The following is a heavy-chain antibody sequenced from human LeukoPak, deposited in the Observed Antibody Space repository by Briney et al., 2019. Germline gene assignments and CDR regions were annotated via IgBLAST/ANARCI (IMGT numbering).Heavy chain of an antibody. J-gene: IGHJ4*02. CDR2: IRTTAEGAKYA. Sequence: AGSLRLSCATSGFSFTDYPMNRLRQAPGKGLEWISNIRTTAEGAKYAYYADSVKGRVTISRDDGKNTLYLHMNSLRDDDTAVYYCATDQRYAFDYWGQGILVTVSS. D-gene: IGHD3-9*01. CDR3: ATDQRYAFDY. CDR1: GFSFTDYP. V-gene: IGHV3-11*03.